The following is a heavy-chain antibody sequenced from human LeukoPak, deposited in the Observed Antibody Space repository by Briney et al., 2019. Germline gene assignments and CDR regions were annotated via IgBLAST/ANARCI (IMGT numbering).Heavy chain of an antibody. V-gene: IGHV3-21*01. CDR1: GFTFSSYS. Sequence: GESLKISCAASGFTFSSYSMNWVRQAPGKGLEWVSSISSSSSYIYYADSVKGRFTISRDNAKNSLYLQMNSLRAEDTAVYYCASQRGYSYARYFDYWGQGTLVTVSS. CDR3: ASQRGYSYARYFDY. J-gene: IGHJ4*02. CDR2: ISSSSSYI. D-gene: IGHD5-18*01.